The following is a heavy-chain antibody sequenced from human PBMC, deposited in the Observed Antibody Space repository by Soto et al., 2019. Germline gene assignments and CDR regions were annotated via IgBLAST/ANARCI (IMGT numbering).Heavy chain of an antibody. J-gene: IGHJ5*02. CDR1: GYTFTSYA. CDR3: ARDPQYSSSSAENWFDP. Sequence: GASVKVSCKASGYTFTSYARHWVRQAPGQRLEWMGWINAGNGNTKYSQKFQGRVTITRDTSASTAYMELSSLRSEDTAVYYCARDPQYSSSSAENWFDPWGQGTLVTVSS. CDR2: INAGNGNT. V-gene: IGHV1-3*01. D-gene: IGHD6-6*01.